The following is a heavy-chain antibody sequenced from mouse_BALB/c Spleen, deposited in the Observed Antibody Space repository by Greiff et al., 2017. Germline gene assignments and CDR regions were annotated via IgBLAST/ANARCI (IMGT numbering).Heavy chain of an antibody. J-gene: IGHJ3*01. V-gene: IGHV3-6*02. CDR3: ARGGNYEEFAY. D-gene: IGHD2-1*01. Sequence: EVQRVESGPGLVKPSQSLSLTCSVTGYSITSGYYWNWIRQFPGNKLEWMGYISYDGSNNYNPSLKNRISITRDTSKNQFFLKLNSVTTEDTATYYCARGGNYEEFAYWGQGTLVTVSA. CDR1: GYSITSGYY. CDR2: ISYDGSN.